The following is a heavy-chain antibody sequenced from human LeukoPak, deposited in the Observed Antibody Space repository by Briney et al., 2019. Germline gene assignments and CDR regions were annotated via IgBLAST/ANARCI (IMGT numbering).Heavy chain of an antibody. Sequence: GGSLRLSCAASGFTFSSYSMNWVRQAPGKGLEWVSSISESGDKTDYADSVRGRFTISRDNSQNTLYLQMNSLRVEDTALYYCAKQWVDCWGQGTLVTVSS. CDR1: GFTFSSYS. J-gene: IGHJ4*02. D-gene: IGHD1-26*01. CDR3: AKQWVDC. V-gene: IGHV3-23*01. CDR2: ISESGDKT.